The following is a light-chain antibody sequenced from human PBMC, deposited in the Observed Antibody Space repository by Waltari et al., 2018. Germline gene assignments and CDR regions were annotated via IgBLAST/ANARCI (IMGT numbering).Light chain of an antibody. J-gene: IGLJ3*02. CDR1: TLPKQY. Sequence: YELTQPSSVSVSPGQTARIPCSADTLPKQYIYWYQQKPGQAPVLRFYTDRDRPSGIPERFSGSSSGTTVTLIIRGVQAEDEADYYCQSADNGGGYPNWVFGGGTKLTVL. CDR3: QSADNGGGYPNWV. CDR2: TDR. V-gene: IGLV3-25*03.